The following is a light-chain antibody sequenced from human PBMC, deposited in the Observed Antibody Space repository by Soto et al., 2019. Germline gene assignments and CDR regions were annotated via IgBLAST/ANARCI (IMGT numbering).Light chain of an antibody. Sequence: QSVLSQPASVSGSPGQTITISCTGTSTDVGGYNAVSWYQHHPGKAPKLIIYEVTHRPSGVSDRFSASKSGNTASLTISGLQAEYEADYYCNSFRVSHLYVFGTGTKVTAL. CDR2: EVT. CDR3: NSFRVSHLYV. J-gene: IGLJ1*01. V-gene: IGLV2-14*01. CDR1: STDVGGYNA.